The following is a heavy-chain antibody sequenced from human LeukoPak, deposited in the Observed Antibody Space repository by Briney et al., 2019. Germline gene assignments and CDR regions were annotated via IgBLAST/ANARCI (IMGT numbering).Heavy chain of an antibody. CDR1: GDSFSSNSAA. D-gene: IGHD4-17*01. CDR3: ARETYGDYYYHYGMDV. CDR2: TYYRSKWYN. V-gene: IGHV6-1*01. J-gene: IGHJ6*04. Sequence: SQTLSLTCAISGDSFSSNSAAWHWIRQSPSRGLEWLGRTYYRSKWYNDYAVSVKSRITINPDTSKNQFSLQLNSVTPEDTAVYYCARETYGDYYYHYGMDVWGKGTTVTVSS.